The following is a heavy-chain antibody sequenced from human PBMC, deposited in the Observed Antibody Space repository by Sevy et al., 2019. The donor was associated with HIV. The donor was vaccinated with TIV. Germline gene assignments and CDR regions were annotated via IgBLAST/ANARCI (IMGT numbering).Heavy chain of an antibody. V-gene: IGHV3-30*18. CDR1: GFSFSYYG. D-gene: IGHD1-26*01. CDR2: ISHDGINE. CDR3: ANAYSGSYSHSYLYALDV. J-gene: IGHJ6*02. Sequence: GGCLRLSCIGSGFSFSYYGIHWVRQSPGKGLDWVALISHDGINEYYADSVKGRFTISRDNSKNTVYLEMNSLRSEDTAIYFCANAYSGSYSHSYLYALDVWGQGTTVTVSS.